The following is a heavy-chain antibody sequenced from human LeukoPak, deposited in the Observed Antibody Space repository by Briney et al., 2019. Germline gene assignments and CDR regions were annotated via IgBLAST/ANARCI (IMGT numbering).Heavy chain of an antibody. Sequence: ASVKVSRNASGYTFTSYYMHWVRQAPGQGLERMGLINPSGGSTSYAQKFQGRVTMTRDMSTSTVYMELSSLRSQHIAVYYCARGLYAWGSTNAFDIWGQGTMVTVSS. V-gene: IGHV1-46*01. CDR2: INPSGGST. D-gene: IGHD3-16*01. CDR3: ARGLYAWGSTNAFDI. J-gene: IGHJ3*02. CDR1: GYTFTSYY.